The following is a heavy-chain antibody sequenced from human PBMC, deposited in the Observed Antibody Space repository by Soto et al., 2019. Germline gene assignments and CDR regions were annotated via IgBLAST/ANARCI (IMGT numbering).Heavy chain of an antibody. J-gene: IGHJ6*02. CDR2: IYWDDDK. V-gene: IGHV2-5*02. CDR1: GFSLSTSGVG. CDR3: IQSRCGGDCLQSYASHYYYGMDV. Sequence: QITLKESGPTLVKPTQTVTLTCTFSGFSLSTSGVGVGCIRQPPGKALAWLALIYWDDDKRYSPSLRSRITISKDTSKNQVVLTMTNMDPVDTATYYCIQSRCGGDCLQSYASHYYYGMDVWGQGTTVTVSS. D-gene: IGHD2-21*02.